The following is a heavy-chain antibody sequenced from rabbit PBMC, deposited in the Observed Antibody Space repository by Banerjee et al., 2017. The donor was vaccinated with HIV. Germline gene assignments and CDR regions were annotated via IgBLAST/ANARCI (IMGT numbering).Heavy chain of an antibody. D-gene: IGHD1-1*01. Sequence: QSLEESGGDLVKPGASLTLTCTASGFDLSSYYYMCWVRQAPGKGLEWIGSINTGSGDTWYATWAKGRFTISKTSSTTVTLQTTSLTAADTATYFCARPYGSSSAYLSFWGQGTLVTVS. CDR3: ARPYGSSSAYLSF. J-gene: IGHJ3*01. CDR1: GFDLSSYYY. CDR2: INTGSGDT. V-gene: IGHV1S40*01.